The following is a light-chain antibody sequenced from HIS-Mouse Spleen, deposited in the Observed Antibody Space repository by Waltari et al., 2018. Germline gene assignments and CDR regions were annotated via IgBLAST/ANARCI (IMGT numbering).Light chain of an antibody. Sequence: DIVMTQSPDSLAVSLGGRATIHCNPSQSVLYNSNNKNYLAWYQQKPGQPPKLVIYWASTRESGVPDRFSGSGSGTDFTLTISSLQAEDVAVYYCQQYYSTPRTFGQGTKVEIK. CDR1: QSVLYNSNNKNY. J-gene: IGKJ1*01. CDR3: QQYYSTPRT. V-gene: IGKV4-1*01. CDR2: WAS.